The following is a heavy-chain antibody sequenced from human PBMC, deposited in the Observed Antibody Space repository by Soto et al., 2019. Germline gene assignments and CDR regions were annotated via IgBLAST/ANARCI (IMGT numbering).Heavy chain of an antibody. CDR2: IYYSGST. V-gene: IGHV4-30-2*03. Sequence: SETLSLTCTVSGGSISSGGYSWSWIRQPPGKGLEWIGYIYYSGSTYYNPSLKSRVTISVDTSKNQFSLKLSSVTAADTAVYYCARRQSGPWFDPWGQGTLVTVSS. CDR1: GGSISSGGYS. CDR3: ARRQSGPWFDP. J-gene: IGHJ5*02. D-gene: IGHD5-12*01.